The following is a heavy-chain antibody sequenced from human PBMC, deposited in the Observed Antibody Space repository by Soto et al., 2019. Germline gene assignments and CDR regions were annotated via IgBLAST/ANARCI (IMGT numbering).Heavy chain of an antibody. CDR1: GFSLSTSGVA. J-gene: IGHJ5*02. D-gene: IGHD2-21*01. V-gene: IGHV2-5*02. CDR3: AHRRRDYCGDVWFDP. CDR2: IYWDDDK. Sequence: QITLKESGPTLVKPTQPLTLTCTFSGFSLSTSGVAVGWIRQPPGKALEWLALIYWDDDKRYSPSLKRRLTNTKDTSKNRMVLTMTNMDPVDTAIYYCAHRRRDYCGDVWFDPLGQGPLVTVSS.